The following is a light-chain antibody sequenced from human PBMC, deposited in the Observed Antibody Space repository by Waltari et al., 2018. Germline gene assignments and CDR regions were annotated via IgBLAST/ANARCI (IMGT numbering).Light chain of an antibody. CDR1: SGHSTNV. CDR3: QTGGHGTWV. CDR2: INRDGSH. V-gene: IGLV4-69*01. J-gene: IGLJ3*02. Sequence: QLVLPQSPSASASLGASVKLTCTLDSGHSTNVIAWLQQQPEKGPRYLMKINRDGSHVKGGEIPDRFSDSGSGAERYLTSTSLQSEDEADYYCQTGGHGTWVFGGGTKLTVL.